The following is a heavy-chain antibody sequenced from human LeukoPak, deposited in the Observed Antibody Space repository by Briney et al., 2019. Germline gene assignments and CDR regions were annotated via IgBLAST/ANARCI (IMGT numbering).Heavy chain of an antibody. V-gene: IGHV3-23*01. CDR3: AKGPSYYYDSSGYYC. J-gene: IGHJ4*02. D-gene: IGHD3-22*01. CDR1: GFTLSSYA. CDR2: ISGSGGST. Sequence: GGSPRLSCAASGFTLSSYAMSWVRQAPGKGLEWVSAISGSGGSTYYADSVKGRFTISRDNSKNTLYLQMNSLRAEDTAVYYCAKGPSYYYDSSGYYCWGQGTLVTVSS.